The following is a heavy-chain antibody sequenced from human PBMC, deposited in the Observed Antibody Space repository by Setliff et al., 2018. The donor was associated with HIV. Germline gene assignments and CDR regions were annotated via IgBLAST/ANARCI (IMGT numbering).Heavy chain of an antibody. CDR1: PESISSNNYY. Sequence: SETLSLTCTVSPESISSNNYYWGWIRQPPGKGLEWIGSIYYSGSAYYNPSFKSRVTLSVDTSENQFSLRLSSVTAADTAVYFCARGGTVSADFDSWGQGTLVTVSS. J-gene: IGHJ4*02. CDR3: ARGGTVSADFDS. CDR2: IYYSGSA. D-gene: IGHD6-19*01. V-gene: IGHV4-39*07.